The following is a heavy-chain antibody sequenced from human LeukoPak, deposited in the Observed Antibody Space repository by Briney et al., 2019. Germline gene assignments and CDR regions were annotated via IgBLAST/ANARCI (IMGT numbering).Heavy chain of an antibody. Sequence: GGSLRLSCAASRFTFSSYAMSWVRQAPGKGLEWVSTISGSGGSTYYADSVKGRFTISRDNSKNTLYLQMNSLRAEDTAVYYCAKDPQIFLGLYWFDPWGQGTLVTVSS. CDR1: RFTFSSYA. CDR3: AKDPQIFLGLYWFDP. V-gene: IGHV3-23*01. D-gene: IGHD2-15*01. CDR2: ISGSGGST. J-gene: IGHJ5*01.